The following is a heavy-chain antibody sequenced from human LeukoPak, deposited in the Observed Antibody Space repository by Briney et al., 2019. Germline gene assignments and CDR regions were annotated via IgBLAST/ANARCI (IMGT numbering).Heavy chain of an antibody. D-gene: IGHD3-10*01. CDR2: ISSDGSDK. CDR3: AKGVRGVIAYYLDY. V-gene: IGHV3-30*18. Sequence: GGSLRLSCAASGVSFSSYVMHWVRQAPGKGLEWVAVISSDGSDKYYADSGKGRFTISRDNSKNQLYLQMNSLRPEDTAVYYCAKGVRGVIAYYLDYWGQGTLVTVSS. J-gene: IGHJ4*02. CDR1: GVSFSSYV.